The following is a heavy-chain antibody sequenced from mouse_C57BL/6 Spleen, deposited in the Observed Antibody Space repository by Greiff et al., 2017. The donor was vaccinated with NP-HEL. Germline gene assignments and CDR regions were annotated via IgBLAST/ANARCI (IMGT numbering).Heavy chain of an antibody. Sequence: VQGVESGPELVKPGASVKISCKASGYAFSSSWMNWVKQRPGKGLEWIGRIYPGDGDTNYNGKFKGKATLTADKSSSTAYMQLSSLTSEDSAVYFCARWGYGNYVDYWGQGTTLTVSS. CDR3: ARWGYGNYVDY. J-gene: IGHJ2*01. CDR1: GYAFSSSW. D-gene: IGHD2-1*01. V-gene: IGHV1-82*01. CDR2: IYPGDGDT.